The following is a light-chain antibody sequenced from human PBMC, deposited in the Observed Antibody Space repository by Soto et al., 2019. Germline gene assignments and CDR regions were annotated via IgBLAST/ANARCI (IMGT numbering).Light chain of an antibody. J-gene: IGLJ2*01. CDR1: SSDVGSYNL. V-gene: IGLV2-23*02. Sequence: QSALTQPASVSGSPGQSITISCTGTSSDVGSYNLVSWYQQHPGKAPKLMIYEARKRPSGVSNRFSGSKSGSTASLTISGLQAEDEADYYCCSYAGSDTFVFGGGTKLTVL. CDR2: EAR. CDR3: CSYAGSDTFV.